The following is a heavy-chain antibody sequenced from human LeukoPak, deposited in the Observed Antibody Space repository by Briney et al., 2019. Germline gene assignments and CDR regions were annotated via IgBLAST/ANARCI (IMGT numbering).Heavy chain of an antibody. D-gene: IGHD1-26*01. CDR1: GYTFTSYG. CDR3: ARGTPSGTYLY. Sequence: ASVKVSCTASGYTFTSYGISWVRQAPGQGLEWMGWISAYNGNTNYAQKFQGRVTMTIDTSTSTAYMELRSLRSDDTAVYYCARGTPSGTYLYWGQGTLVTVSS. J-gene: IGHJ4*02. CDR2: ISAYNGNT. V-gene: IGHV1-18*01.